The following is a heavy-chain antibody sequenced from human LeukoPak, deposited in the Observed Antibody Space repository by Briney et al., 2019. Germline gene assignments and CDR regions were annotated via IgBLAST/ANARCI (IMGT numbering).Heavy chain of an antibody. CDR1: GYSFSNDW. CDR3: ARRYCSSTSCYNTYYFDY. D-gene: IGHD2-2*01. J-gene: IGHJ4*02. V-gene: IGHV5-51*01. CDR2: IYPGDSDT. Sequence: GESLKISCKASGYSFSNDWIGWVRQMPGKGLEWMGIIYPGDSDTRYSPSFQGQVTISADKSISTAYLQWSSLKASDTAMYYCARRYCSSTSCYNTYYFDYWGQGTLVTVSS.